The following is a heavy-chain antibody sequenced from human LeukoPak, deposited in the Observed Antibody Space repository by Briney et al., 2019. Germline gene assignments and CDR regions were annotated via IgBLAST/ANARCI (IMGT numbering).Heavy chain of an antibody. CDR2: MNPNSANT. CDR3: ARNSGYNILTGYGYYYMDV. V-gene: IGHV1-8*01. CDR1: GYTFTSYD. D-gene: IGHD3-9*01. J-gene: IGHJ6*03. Sequence: EASVKVSCKASGYTFTSYDINWVRQATGQGLEWMGWMNPNSANTGYAQKFQGRVTMTRNTSISTAYMELSSLRSEDTAVYYCARNSGYNILTGYGYYYMDVWGKGTTVTISS.